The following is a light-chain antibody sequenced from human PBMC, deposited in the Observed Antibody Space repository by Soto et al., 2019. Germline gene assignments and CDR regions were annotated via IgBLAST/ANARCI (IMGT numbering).Light chain of an antibody. CDR3: QKYNSAPT. CDR1: QGISNY. Sequence: DIQMTQSPSSLSASVGDRVTITCRASQGISNYLAWYQQKPGKVPKLLIYAASTLQSGVPSRFSGSGSGTDFTLTISSLQAVDVATYYCQKYNSAPTFGGGTTVDIK. V-gene: IGKV1-27*01. J-gene: IGKJ4*01. CDR2: AAS.